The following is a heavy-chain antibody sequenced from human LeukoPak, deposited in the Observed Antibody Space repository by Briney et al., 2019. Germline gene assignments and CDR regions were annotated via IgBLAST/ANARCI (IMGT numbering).Heavy chain of an antibody. CDR2: ISGSGGST. J-gene: IGHJ4*02. D-gene: IGHD5-12*01. Sequence: GGSLRLSCAASGFTFSSYAMSWVRQAPGKGLEWVSAISGSGGSTYYADSVKGRFTISRDNSKNTLYLQMNSLRAEDTAVYYCAKDSAGGYDLNFDYWGQGTLSPSPQ. CDR1: GFTFSSYA. CDR3: AKDSAGGYDLNFDY. V-gene: IGHV3-23*01.